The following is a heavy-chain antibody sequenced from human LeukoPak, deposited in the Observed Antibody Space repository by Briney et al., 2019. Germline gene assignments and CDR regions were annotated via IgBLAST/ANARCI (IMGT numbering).Heavy chain of an antibody. CDR3: ARGAIGYCSSTSCYVYYYYYYMDV. V-gene: IGHV3-64*01. J-gene: IGHJ6*03. D-gene: IGHD2-2*01. Sequence: PGGSLRLSCAASGFSFSSNWMSWVRQAPGKGLEYVSAISSNGGSTYYANSVKGRFTISRDNSKNTLYLQMGSLRAEDMAVYYCARGAIGYCSSTSCYVYYYYYYMDVWGKGTTVTVSS. CDR2: ISSNGGST. CDR1: GFSFSSNW.